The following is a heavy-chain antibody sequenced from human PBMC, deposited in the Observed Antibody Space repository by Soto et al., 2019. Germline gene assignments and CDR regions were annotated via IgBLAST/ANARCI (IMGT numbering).Heavy chain of an antibody. D-gene: IGHD3-10*01. CDR3: ARGLTLWFGELSRRGGYYYYMDV. J-gene: IGHJ6*03. CDR1: GGSFSGYQ. V-gene: IGHV4-34*01. Sequence: QVQLQQWGAGLLKPSETLSLTCAVYGGSFSGYQWSWIRQTPGKGLEWIGEINDSGNINYNPSLKSRVTILMDTPKKQISLKLSSVTAADTAVYYCARGLTLWFGELSRRGGYYYYMDVWGTGTTVTVSS. CDR2: INDSGNI.